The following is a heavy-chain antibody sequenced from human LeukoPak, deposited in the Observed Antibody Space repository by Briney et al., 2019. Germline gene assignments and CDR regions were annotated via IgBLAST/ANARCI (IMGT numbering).Heavy chain of an antibody. Sequence: PSETLSLTCTVSGGSISSYYWSWIRRPAGKGLEWIGRIYTSGSTNYNPSLKSRVTMSVDTSKNQFSLKLSSVTAADTAVYYCARERYVVVPAAHYYYYYYMDVWGKGTTVTVSS. CDR3: ARERYVVVPAAHYYYYYYMDV. J-gene: IGHJ6*03. D-gene: IGHD2-2*01. V-gene: IGHV4-4*07. CDR2: IYTSGST. CDR1: GGSISSYY.